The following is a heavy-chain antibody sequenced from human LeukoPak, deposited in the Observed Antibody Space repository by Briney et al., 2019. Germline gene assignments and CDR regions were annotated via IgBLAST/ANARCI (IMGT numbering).Heavy chain of an antibody. CDR3: ALVGEALDY. CDR1: GSTFIGYN. CDR2: INPNSGGT. Sequence: ASVKVSCKASGSTFIGYNMHWVRQAPGQGLEWMGWINPNSGGTNYAQSFQGRVTMTRDTSISTAYMELSRLRSDDTAIYYCALVGEALDYWGQGTLVTVSS. D-gene: IGHD4-17*01. V-gene: IGHV1-2*02. J-gene: IGHJ4*02.